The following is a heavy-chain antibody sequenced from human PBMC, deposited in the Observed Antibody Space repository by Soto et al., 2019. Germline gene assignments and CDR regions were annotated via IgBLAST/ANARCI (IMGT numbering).Heavy chain of an antibody. J-gene: IGHJ4*02. Sequence: QVQLQESGPGLVKPSQTLSLTCTVSGGSISSGDYYWSWIRQPPGKGLEWIGSIYYSGSTYYNPSLKSRVTISVATSKNQFPLKLNSVTAADTAVYYCASRHSSPYFDYWGQGTLVTVSS. CDR1: GGSISSGDYY. CDR2: IYYSGST. V-gene: IGHV4-30-4*01. CDR3: ASRHSSPYFDY. D-gene: IGHD6-13*01.